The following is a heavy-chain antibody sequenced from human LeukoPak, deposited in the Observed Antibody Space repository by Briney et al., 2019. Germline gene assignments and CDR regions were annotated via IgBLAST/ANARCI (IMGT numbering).Heavy chain of an antibody. CDR1: GFTFSSYA. J-gene: IGHJ4*02. CDR3: AKPGDIVVVPAVYFDY. V-gene: IGHV3-30-3*02. CDR2: ISYDGSNK. D-gene: IGHD2-2*01. Sequence: GGSLRLSCAASGFTFSSYAMHWVRQAPGKGLEWVAVISYDGSNKYYADSVKGRFTISRDNSKNTLYLQMNSLRAEDTAVYYCAKPGDIVVVPAVYFDYWGQGTLVTVSS.